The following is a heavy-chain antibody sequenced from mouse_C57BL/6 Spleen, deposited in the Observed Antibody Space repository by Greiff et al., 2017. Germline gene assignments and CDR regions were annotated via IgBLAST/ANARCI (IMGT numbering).Heavy chain of an antibody. J-gene: IGHJ3*01. D-gene: IGHD2-5*01. Sequence: QVQLKESGAELVKPGASVKISCKASGYAFSSYWMNWVKQRPGKGLEWIGQIYPGDGDTNYNGKFKGKATLTADKSSSTAYMQLSSLTSEDSAVYFCARSYSNGSPWFAYWGQGTLVTVSA. CDR1: GYAFSSYW. CDR3: ARSYSNGSPWFAY. V-gene: IGHV1-80*01. CDR2: IYPGDGDT.